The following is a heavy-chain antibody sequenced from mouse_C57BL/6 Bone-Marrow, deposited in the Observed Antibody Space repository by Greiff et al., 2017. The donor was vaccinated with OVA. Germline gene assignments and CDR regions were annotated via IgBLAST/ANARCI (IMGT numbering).Heavy chain of an antibody. CDR2: ISNLAYSI. Sequence: EVKVVESGGGLVQPGGSLTLSCAASGFTFSDYGMAWVRQAPRKGPEWVAFISNLAYSIYYADTVTGRFPISRENAKNTLYMEMSSLRSEDTAMYYCARRDYYGSPCAYWGKGTLVTVSA. V-gene: IGHV5-15*01. J-gene: IGHJ3*01. CDR1: GFTFSDYG. CDR3: ARRDYYGSPCAY. D-gene: IGHD1-1*01.